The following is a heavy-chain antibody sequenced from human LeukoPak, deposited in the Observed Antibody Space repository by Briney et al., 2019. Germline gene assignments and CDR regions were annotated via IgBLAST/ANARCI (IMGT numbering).Heavy chain of an antibody. CDR1: GFTFSSYA. V-gene: IGHV3-66*01. D-gene: IGHD3-22*01. CDR2: IYEGGNT. CDR3: ARGGYDMFL. J-gene: IGHJ6*02. Sequence: GGSLRLSCAASGFTFSSYAMNWVRQAPGKGLEWVSGIYEGGNTYYGDSVKSRFIISRDNSKNTLYLQMSSLRAEDTAVYYCARGGYDMFLWGQGTTVTVSS.